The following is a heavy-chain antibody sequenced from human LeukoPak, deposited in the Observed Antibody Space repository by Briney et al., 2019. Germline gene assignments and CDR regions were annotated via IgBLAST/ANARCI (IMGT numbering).Heavy chain of an antibody. CDR2: IYHSGST. D-gene: IGHD2-21*02. V-gene: IGHV4-38-2*01. J-gene: IGHJ4*02. CDR3: ATGDQVAYCGGDCRSVVDY. CDR1: GYSISSGYY. Sequence: SETLSLTRAVSGYSISSGYYWGWIRQPPGKGLEWIGSIYHSGSTYYNPSLKSRVTISVDTSKNQFSLKLSSVTAADTAVYYCATGDQVAYCGGDCRSVVDYWGQGTLVTVSS.